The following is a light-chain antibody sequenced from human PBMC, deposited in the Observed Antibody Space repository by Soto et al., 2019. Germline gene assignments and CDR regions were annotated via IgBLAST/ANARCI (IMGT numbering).Light chain of an antibody. J-gene: IGLJ2*01. CDR2: EVS. V-gene: IGLV2-8*01. CDR3: SSYGGSNTVV. Sequence: QSVLTQPPSASGSPGQSVTISCTGNSSDVGGYNYVSWYQQHPGKAPKLMIYEVSKRPSGVPDRLSGSKSGNTASLTVSGLQAEAEVDYYCSSYGGSNTVVFGGGTKLTVL. CDR1: SSDVGGYNY.